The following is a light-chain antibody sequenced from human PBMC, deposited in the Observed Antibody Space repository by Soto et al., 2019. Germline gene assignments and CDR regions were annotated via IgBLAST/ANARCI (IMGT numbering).Light chain of an antibody. CDR2: GAS. CDR1: QTISSN. CDR3: QQYHNWPPQYT. Sequence: EIVMTQSPATLSVSPGERATLSCRASQTISSNLAWYQQKPGQAPRLLIHGASTRATGVPARFSGSGSGTGFNLTITSLQSEDFAVYYCQQYHNWPPQYTFGQGTKLQIK. J-gene: IGKJ2*01. V-gene: IGKV3-15*01.